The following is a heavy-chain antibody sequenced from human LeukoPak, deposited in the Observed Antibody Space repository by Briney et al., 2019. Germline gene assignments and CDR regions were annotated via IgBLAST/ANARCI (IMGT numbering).Heavy chain of an antibody. CDR3: ARHGYCSGGSCYSGWFDP. J-gene: IGHJ5*02. CDR1: SRSISSTYF. D-gene: IGHD2-15*01. V-gene: IGHV4-39*07. CDR2: MYYRGKT. Sequence: SETLSLTCTVSSRSISSTYFWGWIRQSPGKELEWIGSMYYRGKTCYNPSLQSRVSISVDTSKNQFYLKLTSVTAADTAVYYCARHGYCSGGSCYSGWFDPWGQGTLVTVSS.